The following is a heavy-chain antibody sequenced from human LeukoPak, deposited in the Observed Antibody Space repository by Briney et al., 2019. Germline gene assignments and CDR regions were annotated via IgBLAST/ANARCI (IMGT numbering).Heavy chain of an antibody. V-gene: IGHV4-38-2*02. CDR1: GYSITSGYY. D-gene: IGHD3-10*01. Sequence: SETLSLTCTVSGYSITSGYYWSWIRQPARKGLEWIGYIYHTGDTYNNPSLKSRVTISLDRSKNQFSLKLTSLTAADTAVYYCARGPRFAHPIDCWGQGTLVTVSS. CDR2: IYHTGDT. CDR3: ARGPRFAHPIDC. J-gene: IGHJ4*02.